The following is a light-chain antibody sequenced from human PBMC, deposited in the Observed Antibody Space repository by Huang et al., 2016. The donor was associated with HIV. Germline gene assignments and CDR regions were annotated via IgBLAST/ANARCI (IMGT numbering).Light chain of an antibody. CDR2: AAA. CDR3: QRSYSTLRYT. Sequence: DLQMTQSPFSLSASLGDRVTITCRASQSISSYLNWYQPKPGKAPKLLIYAAASLESGGPSRFSGSGSGTDFTLTISSLQPEDFAAYYCQRSYSTLRYTFGQGTKLEIK. CDR1: QSISSY. V-gene: IGKV1-39*01. J-gene: IGKJ2*01.